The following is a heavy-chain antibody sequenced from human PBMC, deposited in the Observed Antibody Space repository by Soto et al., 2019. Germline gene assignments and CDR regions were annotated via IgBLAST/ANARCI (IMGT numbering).Heavy chain of an antibody. Sequence: GPSVKVSCKASGYTFTSYYMHWVRQAPGQGLEWMGIINPSGGSTSYAQKFQGRVTMTRDTSTSTVYMELSSLRSEDTAVYYRARDLNHYDFSTGPSAREGMDVRDKGTTVTVSS. V-gene: IGHV1-46*01. CDR3: ARDLNHYDFSTGPSAREGMDV. D-gene: IGHD3-3*01. CDR1: GYTFTSYY. CDR2: INPSGGST. J-gene: IGHJ6*04.